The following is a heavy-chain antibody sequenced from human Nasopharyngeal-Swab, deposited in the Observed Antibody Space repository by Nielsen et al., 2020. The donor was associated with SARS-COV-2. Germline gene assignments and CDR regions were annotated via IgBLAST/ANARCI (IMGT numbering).Heavy chain of an antibody. J-gene: IGHJ6*02. CDR1: GFTFSSYA. CDR3: ARDTGSQRDV. V-gene: IGHV3-30-3*01. CDR2: ISYDGSNK. D-gene: IGHD1-14*01. Sequence: GQSLKISCAASGFTFSSYAMHWVRQAPAKGLEWVAVISYDGSNKYYADSVKGRFTISRDNSKNTLYLQMNSLRAEDTAVYYCARDTGSQRDVWGQGTTVTVSS.